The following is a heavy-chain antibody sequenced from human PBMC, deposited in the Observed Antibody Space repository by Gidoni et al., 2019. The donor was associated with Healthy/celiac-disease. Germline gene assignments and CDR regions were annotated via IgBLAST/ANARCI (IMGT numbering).Heavy chain of an antibody. Sequence: QLQLQESGPGLVKPSETLSLTCTVSGGSISSSSYYWGWIRQPPGKGLEWIGSIYYSGSTYYNPSLKSRVTISVDTSKNQFSLKLSSVTAADTAVYYCARPQVGATDDAFDIWGQGTMVTVSS. J-gene: IGHJ3*02. V-gene: IGHV4-39*01. CDR2: IYYSGST. D-gene: IGHD1-26*01. CDR1: GGSISSSSYY. CDR3: ARPQVGATDDAFDI.